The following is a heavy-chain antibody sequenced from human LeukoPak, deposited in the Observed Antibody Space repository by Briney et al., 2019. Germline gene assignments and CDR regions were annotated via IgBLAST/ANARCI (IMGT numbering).Heavy chain of an antibody. V-gene: IGHV3-23*01. CDR3: AKARIWFRESPDY. Sequence: SGGSLRLPCAASGFTFSSYAMSWVRQAPGKGLEWVSAISGSGGSTYYADSVKGRFTISRDNSKNTLYLQMNSLRAEDTAVYYCAKARIWFRESPDYWGQGTLVTVSS. D-gene: IGHD3-10*01. CDR2: ISGSGGST. J-gene: IGHJ4*02. CDR1: GFTFSSYA.